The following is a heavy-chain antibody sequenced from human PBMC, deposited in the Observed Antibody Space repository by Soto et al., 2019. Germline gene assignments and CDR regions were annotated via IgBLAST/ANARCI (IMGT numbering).Heavy chain of an antibody. V-gene: IGHV1-18*01. D-gene: IGHD3-10*01. CDR1: GYTFTNFG. CDR3: ASTSFQYYYGSGSRFYYYGMDV. J-gene: IGHJ6*02. CDR2: ISAYNGNT. Sequence: ASVKVSCKASGYTFTNFGISWVRQAPGQGLEWMGWISAYNGNTNYAQKFQGRVTMTTDTSTSTAYMELSSLRSEDTAVYYCASTSFQYYYGSGSRFYYYGMDVWG.